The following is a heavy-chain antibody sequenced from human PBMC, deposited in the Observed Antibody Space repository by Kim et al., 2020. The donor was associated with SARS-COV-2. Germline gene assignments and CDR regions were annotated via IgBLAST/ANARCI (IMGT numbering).Heavy chain of an antibody. CDR2: TSTSTGDT. CDR3: ARGRLRADAFDV. CDR1: GYTFTKFD. V-gene: IGHV1-18*04. Sequence: ASVKVSCKASGYTFTKFDIHWVRQTPGQGLEWVGRTSTSTGDTNYVQKLQGRVSMITDTSTTTVYMELTSLRSDDTAVYYCARGRLRADAFDVWGQGTLV. J-gene: IGHJ3*01. D-gene: IGHD2-8*01.